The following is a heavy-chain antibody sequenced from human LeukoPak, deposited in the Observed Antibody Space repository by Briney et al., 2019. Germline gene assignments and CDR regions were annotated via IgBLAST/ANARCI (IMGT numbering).Heavy chain of an antibody. CDR3: ARDGRRYYDFWSGYYTRYNWFDP. CDR2: IYYSGST. J-gene: IGHJ5*02. Sequence: SETLSLTCTVSGGSISSSSYYWGWIRQPPGKGLEWIGSIYYSGSTYYNPSLKSRVTISVDTSKNQFSLKLSSVTAADTAVYYCARDGRRYYDFWSGYYTRYNWFDPWGQGTLVTVSS. V-gene: IGHV4-39*07. D-gene: IGHD3-3*01. CDR1: GGSISSSSYY.